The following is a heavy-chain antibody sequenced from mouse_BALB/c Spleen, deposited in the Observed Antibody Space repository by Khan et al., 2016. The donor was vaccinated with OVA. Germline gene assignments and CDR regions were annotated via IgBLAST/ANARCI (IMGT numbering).Heavy chain of an antibody. V-gene: IGHV6-6*02. CDR1: GFTFSNYW. CDR3: WILL. J-gene: IGHJ2*01. Sequence: EMKLEESGGGLVQPGGSMKLSCVASGFTFSNYWMNWVRQSPEKGLEWVAEIRLNSDDYVTHYAVSVRGRFTISRDDSNISLYMKMNNLSAEDTGIYYCWILLWGQGTTLTVSS. CDR2: IRLNSDDYVT.